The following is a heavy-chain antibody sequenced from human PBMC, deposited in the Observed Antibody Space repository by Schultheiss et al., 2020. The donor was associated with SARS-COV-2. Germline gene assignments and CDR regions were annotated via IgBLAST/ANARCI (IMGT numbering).Heavy chain of an antibody. D-gene: IGHD6-6*01. CDR3: AKAEGAVSSSSDY. CDR2: ISPSGGKT. CDR1: GFTFSGYS. J-gene: IGHJ4*02. V-gene: IGHV3-23*01. Sequence: GGSLRLSCTASGFTFSGYSMNWVRQAPGKGLEWVSAISPSGGKTYYEDSVTGRFSISRDNSKNTLYLQMSGLRAEDTAVYYCAKAEGAVSSSSDYWGQGTLVTVSS.